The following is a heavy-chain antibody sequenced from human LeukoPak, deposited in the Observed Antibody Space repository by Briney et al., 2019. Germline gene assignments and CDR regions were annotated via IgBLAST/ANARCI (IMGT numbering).Heavy chain of an antibody. CDR2: INPNSGGT. D-gene: IGHD3-22*01. CDR3: ARDAHPTPYYYDSSGYWGQTDY. J-gene: IGHJ4*02. CDR1: GYTFTGYY. V-gene: IGHV1-2*04. Sequence: EASVKVSCKASGYTFTGYYMHWVRQAPGQGLEWMGRINPNSGGTNYAQKFQGWVTMTRDTSISTAYMELSRLRSDDTAVYYCARDAHPTPYYYDSSGYWGQTDYWGQGTLVTVSS.